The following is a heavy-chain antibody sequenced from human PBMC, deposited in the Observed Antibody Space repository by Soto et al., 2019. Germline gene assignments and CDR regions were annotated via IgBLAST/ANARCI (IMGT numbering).Heavy chain of an antibody. CDR2: INPSGGST. J-gene: IGHJ6*03. CDR1: GYTFTSYY. V-gene: IGHV1-46*03. CDR3: ATPVADRNYYYYYMDV. Sequence: ASVKVSCKASGYTFTSYYMHWVRQAPGQGLEWMGIINPSGGSTSYAQKFQGRVTMTRDTSTSTVYMELSSLRSEDTALYYCATPVADRNYYYYYMDVWGKGTTVTVSS. D-gene: IGHD6-19*01.